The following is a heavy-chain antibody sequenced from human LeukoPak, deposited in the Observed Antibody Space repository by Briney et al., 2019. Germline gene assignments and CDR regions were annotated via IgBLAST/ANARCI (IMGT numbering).Heavy chain of an antibody. Sequence: GGSLRLSCAASAFTLSSYAMSWVRQAPGKGLEWVAGISGSGGSTNYADSAKGRFTISRDNSKNTLYLQMNSLRAEDTAVYYCAKDLNLRGYCDYWGQGTLVTVSS. CDR1: AFTLSSYA. CDR3: AKDLNLRGYCDY. D-gene: IGHD1-14*01. CDR2: ISGSGGST. J-gene: IGHJ4*02. V-gene: IGHV3-23*01.